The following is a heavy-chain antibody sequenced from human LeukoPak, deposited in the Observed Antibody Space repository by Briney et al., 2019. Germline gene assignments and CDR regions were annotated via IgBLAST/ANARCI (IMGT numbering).Heavy chain of an antibody. V-gene: IGHV1-18*01. CDR2: ISAYNGNT. CDR3: ARAGPAIVVVPAAIDTYYYYYMDV. D-gene: IGHD2-2*01. CDR1: GYTFTSYG. J-gene: IGHJ6*03. Sequence: ASVKVSCKASGYTFTSYGISWVRQAPGQGLEWMGWISAYNGNTNYAQKLQGRVTMTTDTSTSTAYMELRSLRSDDTAVYYCARAGPAIVVVPAAIDTYYYYYMDVWGKGTTVTVSS.